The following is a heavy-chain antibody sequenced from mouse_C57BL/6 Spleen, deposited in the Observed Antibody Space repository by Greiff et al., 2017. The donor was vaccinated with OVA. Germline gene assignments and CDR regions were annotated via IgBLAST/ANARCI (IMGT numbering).Heavy chain of an antibody. V-gene: IGHV1-62-2*01. CDR3: ARHEEGGYSNYWYFDY. Sequence: QVQLQQSGAELVKPGASVKLSCKASGYTFTEYTIHWVKQRSGQGLEWIGWFYPGSGSIKYNEKFKDKATLTADKSSSTVYMELSRLTSEDSAVYFCARHEEGGYSNYWYFDYWGQGTTLTVSS. J-gene: IGHJ2*01. D-gene: IGHD2-5*01. CDR1: GYTFTEYT. CDR2: FYPGSGSI.